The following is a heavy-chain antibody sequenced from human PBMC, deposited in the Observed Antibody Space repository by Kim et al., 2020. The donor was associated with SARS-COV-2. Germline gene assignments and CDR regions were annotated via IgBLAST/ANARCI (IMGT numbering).Heavy chain of an antibody. D-gene: IGHD3-3*01. CDR3: ARSITIFGVVITFDY. J-gene: IGHJ4*02. V-gene: IGHV4-4*02. Sequence: PSHKRRVTISVDKSKNQFSLKLSSVTAADTAVYYCARSITIFGVVITFDYWGQGTLVTVSS.